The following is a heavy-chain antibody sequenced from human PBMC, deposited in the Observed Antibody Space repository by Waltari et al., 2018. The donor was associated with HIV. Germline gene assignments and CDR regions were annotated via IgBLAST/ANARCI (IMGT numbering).Heavy chain of an antibody. CDR1: GFTFSDYY. V-gene: IGHV3-11*01. CDR3: ARDRYYDTSGYRSLDY. D-gene: IGHD3-22*01. Sequence: QVQLVESGGGLVEPGGSLRLSCAASGFTFSDYYMNWIRQAPGKGLSWISNISSSGNTIYYADSVKGRFTISRDNAKNSLYLQLNSLRAEDTAVYYCARDRYYDTSGYRSLDYWGQGTLVTVSS. CDR2: ISSSGNTI. J-gene: IGHJ4*02.